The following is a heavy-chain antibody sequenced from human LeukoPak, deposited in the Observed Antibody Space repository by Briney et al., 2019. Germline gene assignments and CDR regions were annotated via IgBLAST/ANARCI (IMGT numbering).Heavy chain of an antibody. V-gene: IGHV1-18*01. CDR2: ISAYNGNT. CDR1: GYTFTSYG. CDR3: ARDRLGSGWSTGGNNWFDP. D-gene: IGHD6-19*01. J-gene: IGHJ5*02. Sequence: ASVKVSCKASGYTFTSYGISWVRQAPGQGLEWMGWISAYNGNTNYAQKLQGRVTMTTDTSTSTAYMELRSLRSDDTAVYYCARDRLGSGWSTGGNNWFDPWGQGTLVTVSS.